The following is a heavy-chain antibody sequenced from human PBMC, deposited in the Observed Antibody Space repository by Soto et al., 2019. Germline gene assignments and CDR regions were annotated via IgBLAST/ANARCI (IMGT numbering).Heavy chain of an antibody. V-gene: IGHV3-30*03. D-gene: IGHD2-21*02. J-gene: IGHJ4*02. Sequence: QVQLVESGGGVGQPGTSLRLSCKASGFIFRDYLIHWVRQAPGKGLEWLAVLSFDGTAEYYADSTRGRFTIPRDIPKSTTYLVINNVRREDTAMYYCARVATRLQSMEVLEYWGQGTLVTVPS. CDR2: LSFDGTAE. CDR1: GFIFRDYL. CDR3: ARVATRLQSMEVLEY.